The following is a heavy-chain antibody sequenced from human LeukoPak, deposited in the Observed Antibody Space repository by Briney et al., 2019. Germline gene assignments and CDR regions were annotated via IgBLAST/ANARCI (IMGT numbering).Heavy chain of an antibody. V-gene: IGHV4-38-2*01. Sequence: ASETLSLACAVSGYSISSGYYWGWIRQPPGKGLEWIGSICHSGSTYYDPSLKSRVTISVDTSKNQFSLKLSSVTAADTAVYYCARHGEGNYYGSASYFLALYYFDYWGQGTLVTVSS. CDR1: GYSISSGYY. J-gene: IGHJ4*02. CDR3: ARHGEGNYYGSASYFLALYYFDY. CDR2: ICHSGST. D-gene: IGHD3-10*01.